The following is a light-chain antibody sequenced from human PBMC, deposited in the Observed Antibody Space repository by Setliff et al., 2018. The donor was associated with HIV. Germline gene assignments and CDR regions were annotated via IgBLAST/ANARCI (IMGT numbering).Light chain of an antibody. J-gene: IGLJ1*01. CDR2: EVT. CDR3: SSYTNSNSYV. Sequence: QSALTQPPSVSGSPGQSVTISCTGTSSDVGGYNYVSWYQHHPGKAPKLMIYEVTNRPSGVSSRFSGSKSGNTASLTIFGLQAEDEADYYCSSYTNSNSYVFGTGTKVTVL. V-gene: IGLV2-14*01. CDR1: SSDVGGYNY.